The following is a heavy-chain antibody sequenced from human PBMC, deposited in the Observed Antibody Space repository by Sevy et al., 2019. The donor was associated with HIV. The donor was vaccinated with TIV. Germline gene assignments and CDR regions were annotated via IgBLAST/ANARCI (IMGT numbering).Heavy chain of an antibody. D-gene: IGHD4-17*01. CDR2: IYYSGST. CDR1: GGSISSGGYY. Sequence: SETLSLTCTVSGGSISSGGYYWSWIRQHPGKGLEWIGYIYYSGSTYYNPSLKSRVTISVDTSKNQFSLKLSSVTAADTAVYYCARTPATVTNRFDAFDIWGQGTMVTVSS. J-gene: IGHJ3*02. CDR3: ARTPATVTNRFDAFDI. V-gene: IGHV4-31*03.